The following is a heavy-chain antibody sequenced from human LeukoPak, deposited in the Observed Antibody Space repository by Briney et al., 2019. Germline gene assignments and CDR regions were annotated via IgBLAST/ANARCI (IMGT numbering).Heavy chain of an antibody. V-gene: IGHV3-48*03. CDR3: ARVGPWVNPDYYYCYMDV. Sequence: PGGSLRLSCAASGFTLSSYEMNWVRQAPGKGLEWVSYISSSGSTIYYADSVKGRFTISRDNAKNSLYLQMNSLRAEDTAVYYCARVGPWVNPDYYYCYMDVWGKGTTVTVSS. D-gene: IGHD1-14*01. CDR1: GFTLSSYE. J-gene: IGHJ6*03. CDR2: ISSSGSTI.